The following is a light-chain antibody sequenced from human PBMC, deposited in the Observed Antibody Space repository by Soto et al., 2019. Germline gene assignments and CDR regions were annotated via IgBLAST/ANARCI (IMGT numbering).Light chain of an antibody. CDR2: DVS. V-gene: IGLV2-11*01. Sequence: QSALTQPRSVSGSPGQSVTISCTGTSSDVGDYNYVSWYQQHPGKAPKLMIYDVSKRPSGVPDRFSGSKSGNTASLIMSGLQAEDEADYYCCSYAGSYSWVFGGGTKLTVL. CDR1: SSDVGDYNY. CDR3: CSYAGSYSWV. J-gene: IGLJ3*02.